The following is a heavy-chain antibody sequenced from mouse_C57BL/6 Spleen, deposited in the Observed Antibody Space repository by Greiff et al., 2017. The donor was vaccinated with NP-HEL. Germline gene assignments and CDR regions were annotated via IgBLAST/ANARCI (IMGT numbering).Heavy chain of an antibody. D-gene: IGHD1-1*01. V-gene: IGHV1-19*01. CDR1: GYTFTDYY. CDR3: ARTITTVVAPYYFDY. J-gene: IGHJ2*01. CDR2: INPYNGGT. Sequence: EVQLQQSGPVLVKPGASVKMSCKASGYTFTDYYMNWVTQSHGKSLEWIGVINPYNGGTSYNQKFTGKATLTVDKSSRTAYMDLNRLTSEDSAFYYCARTITTVVAPYYFDYWGQGTTLTVSS.